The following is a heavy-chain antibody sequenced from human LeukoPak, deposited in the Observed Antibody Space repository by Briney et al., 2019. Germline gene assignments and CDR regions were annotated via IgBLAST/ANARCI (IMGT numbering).Heavy chain of an antibody. CDR2: INHSGST. V-gene: IGHV4-34*01. CDR3: ARGGGYNWFDP. J-gene: IGHJ5*02. Sequence: SETLSLTCAVYGGSFSGYYWSWVRQPPGKGLEWIGEINHSGSTNYNPSLKSRVTISVDTSKNQFSLKLSSVTAADTAVYYCARGGGYNWFDPWGQGTLVTVSS. CDR1: GGSFSGYY.